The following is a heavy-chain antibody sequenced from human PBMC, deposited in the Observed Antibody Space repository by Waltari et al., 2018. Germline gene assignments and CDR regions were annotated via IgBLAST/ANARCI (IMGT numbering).Heavy chain of an antibody. CDR2: INSDGSTT. Sequence: EVQLVESGGGLVQPGGSLRLSCAASGFTFSNYWMHWVRQSPGTGLGGVSRINSDGSTTTYADSVKGRFTISRDNAKNTLYLQMNGLTADDTAVYYCAREGKDRAFDYWGQGTLGTVSS. D-gene: IGHD2-15*01. CDR3: AREGKDRAFDY. CDR1: GFTFSNYW. J-gene: IGHJ4*02. V-gene: IGHV3-74*03.